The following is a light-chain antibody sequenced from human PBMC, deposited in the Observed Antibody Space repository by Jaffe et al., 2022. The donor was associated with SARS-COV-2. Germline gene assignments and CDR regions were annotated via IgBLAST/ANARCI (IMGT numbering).Light chain of an antibody. CDR1: SSNIGTAYD. CDR3: QSYDTSLGAWV. CDR2: RND. Sequence: QSVLTQPPSVSGAPGQTVTISCTGTSSNIGTAYDVHWYQQLPGAAPRLLIFRNDNRPAGVPDRFLGSKSGTSASLAITGLQTDDEAEYHCQSYDTSLGAWVFGGGTKLTV. V-gene: IGLV1-40*01. J-gene: IGLJ3*02.